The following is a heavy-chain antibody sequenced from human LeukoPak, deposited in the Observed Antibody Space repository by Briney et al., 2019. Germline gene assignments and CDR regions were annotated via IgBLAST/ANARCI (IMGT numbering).Heavy chain of an antibody. Sequence: GRSLRLFCAASGFTFSSYGMHWVRQAPGKGLEWVAVLWYDGSNKYYADFVKDRFTISRDNSKNTLYLQMSSLKASDTAMYYCARQTEFIITVGGVIVYYFDYWGQGTLVTVSS. D-gene: IGHD3-16*02. CDR3: ARQTEFIITVGGVIVYYFDY. CDR1: GFTFSSYG. J-gene: IGHJ4*02. V-gene: IGHV3-33*01. CDR2: LWYDGSNK.